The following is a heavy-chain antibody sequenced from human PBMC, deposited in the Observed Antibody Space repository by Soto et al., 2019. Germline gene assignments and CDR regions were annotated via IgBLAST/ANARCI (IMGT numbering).Heavy chain of an antibody. CDR3: ARERYSGDY. J-gene: IGHJ4*02. Sequence: PGGSLRLSCAASGFTFSSCLMSWVRQAPGKGLEWVANIKQDGSEKYYVDSVKGRFTISRDNAKNSLYLQVNSLRAEDTAVYYCARERYSGDYWGQGTLVTVSS. D-gene: IGHD2-15*01. V-gene: IGHV3-7*03. CDR2: IKQDGSEK. CDR1: GFTFSSCL.